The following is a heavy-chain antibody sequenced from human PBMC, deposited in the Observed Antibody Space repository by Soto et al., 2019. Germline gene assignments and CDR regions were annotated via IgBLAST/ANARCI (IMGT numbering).Heavy chain of an antibody. Sequence: QVQLVQSGAEVKKPGSSVKVSCKASGGTFSRYTINWVRQAPGQGLEWMGRIIPIAAIANYTQKYQGRVTITLXXXPXXAYMELSSLRSDDTAVYYCARGSTIVRGAPSWFDPWGQGTLVTVSS. CDR2: IIPIAAIA. J-gene: IGHJ5*02. D-gene: IGHD3-10*01. CDR3: ARGSTIVRGAPSWFDP. CDR1: GGTFSRYT. V-gene: IGHV1-69*02.